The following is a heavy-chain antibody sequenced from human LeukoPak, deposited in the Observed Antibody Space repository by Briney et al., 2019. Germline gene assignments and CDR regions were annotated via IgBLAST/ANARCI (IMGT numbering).Heavy chain of an antibody. Sequence: SETLSLTCTVSGDSISSSDYCWSWLRQPPGRGLEFVGCLYFSGSTYYNPSFNGRVTISVDTSKNQFSLNLYSMTAADTALYFCARHRSLRGWFDPWGQGTLVTVSS. V-gene: IGHV4-39*01. CDR2: LYFSGST. CDR3: ARHRSLRGWFDP. D-gene: IGHD2-15*01. J-gene: IGHJ5*02. CDR1: GDSISSSDYC.